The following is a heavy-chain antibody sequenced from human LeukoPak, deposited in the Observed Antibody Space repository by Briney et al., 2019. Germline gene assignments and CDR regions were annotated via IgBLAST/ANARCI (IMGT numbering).Heavy chain of an antibody. D-gene: IGHD1-26*01. V-gene: IGHV3-48*03. Sequence: PGGSLRLSCEDSGFTFRSYEMNWVRQAPGKGLEWIAYLSSSGSAFSYADSVKGRFTISRDNAKNSLYLQMNSLRAEDTAVYYCARDPGSSGSYWSYYFDYWGQGTLVTVSS. CDR1: GFTFRSYE. J-gene: IGHJ4*02. CDR3: ARDPGSSGSYWSYYFDY. CDR2: LSSSGSAF.